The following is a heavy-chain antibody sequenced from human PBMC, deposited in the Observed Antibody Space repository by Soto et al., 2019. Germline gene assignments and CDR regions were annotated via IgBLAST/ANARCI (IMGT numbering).Heavy chain of an antibody. Sequence: GGSLRLSCAASGFTFSSYSMNWVRQAPGKGLEWVSSISSSSSYIYYADSVKGRFTISRDNAKNSLYLQMNSLRAEDTAVYYCARDAGPPYYGDYRVPYWGQGTLVTVSS. CDR1: GFTFSSYS. V-gene: IGHV3-21*01. D-gene: IGHD4-17*01. J-gene: IGHJ4*02. CDR2: ISSSSSYI. CDR3: ARDAGPPYYGDYRVPY.